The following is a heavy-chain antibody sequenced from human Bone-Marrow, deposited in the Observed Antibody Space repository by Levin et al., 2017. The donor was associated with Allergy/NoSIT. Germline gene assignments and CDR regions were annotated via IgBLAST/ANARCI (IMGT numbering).Heavy chain of an antibody. CDR3: AGHSTGWGSYYYFDF. V-gene: IGHV3-20*04. Sequence: SCVTSSFTFDDYDMSWVRQVPGKRLERVCAINWDGGSTHYTDSVKCRFTISRDNAKNVLYLQMNSLGAEDTAFYYWAGHSTGWGSYYYFDFWGRGTLVTVSS. CDR1: SFTFDDYD. J-gene: IGHJ2*01. D-gene: IGHD3-10*01. CDR2: INWDGGST.